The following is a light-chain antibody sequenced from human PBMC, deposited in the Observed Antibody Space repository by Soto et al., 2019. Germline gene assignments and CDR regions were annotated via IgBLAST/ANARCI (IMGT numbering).Light chain of an antibody. CDR2: EVS. CDR1: SSDVGGYNY. Sequence: QSALTQPPSASGSPGQSVTISCTGTSSDVGGYNYVSWYQQHPGKVPKLMIYEVSRRPSGVPDRFSGSKSGNTASLTVSRLQAEDEADYYCSSYAGSNTDYVFGTGTKV. V-gene: IGLV2-8*01. J-gene: IGLJ1*01. CDR3: SSYAGSNTDYV.